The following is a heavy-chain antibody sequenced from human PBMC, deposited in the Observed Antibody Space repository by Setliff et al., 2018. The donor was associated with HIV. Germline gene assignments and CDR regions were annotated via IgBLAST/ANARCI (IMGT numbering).Heavy chain of an antibody. CDR2: INYSGST. CDR3: ARLRREEQWLVRGWFDP. V-gene: IGHV4-34*01. J-gene: IGHJ5*02. Sequence: PSETLSLTCAVYGGSFSVNYWSWIRQPPGKGLEWIGEINYSGSTYYNPSLKSRVTISVDTSKNQFSLKLSSVTAADTAVYYCARLRREEQWLVRGWFDPWGQGTLVTVSS. CDR1: GGSFSVNY. D-gene: IGHD6-19*01.